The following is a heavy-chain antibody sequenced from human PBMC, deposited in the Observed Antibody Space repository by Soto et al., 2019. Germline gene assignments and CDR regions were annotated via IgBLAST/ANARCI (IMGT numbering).Heavy chain of an antibody. CDR2: IYNSVST. Sequence: QLQLQESGSGLVRTSQTMSLTYTVYGGSIRRGGYSWNWIRQPPWKGLEWIGYIYNSVSTLYNPSLTSRVTMSVDQSKNQFSLKLTAVTAADTAVYDCARDQLEGNWFDPWVQGDLVTGAS. V-gene: IGHV4-30-2*01. CDR3: ARDQLEGNWFDP. J-gene: IGHJ5*02. CDR1: GGSIRRGGYS. D-gene: IGHD1-1*01.